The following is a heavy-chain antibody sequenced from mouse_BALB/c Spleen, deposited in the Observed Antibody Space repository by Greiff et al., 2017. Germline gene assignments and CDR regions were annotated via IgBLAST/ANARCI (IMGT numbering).Heavy chain of an antibody. V-gene: IGHV1-77*01. Sequence: QVQLQQSGAELARPGASVKLSCKASGYTFTDYYINWVKQRTGQGLEWIGEICPGSGNTYYNEKFKGQATLTADKSPSTAYMQLSSLTSEDSAVYFCARGGEVDYWGQGTTLTVSS. J-gene: IGHJ2*01. CDR1: GYTFTDYY. D-gene: IGHD2-13*01. CDR3: ARGGEVDY. CDR2: ICPGSGNT.